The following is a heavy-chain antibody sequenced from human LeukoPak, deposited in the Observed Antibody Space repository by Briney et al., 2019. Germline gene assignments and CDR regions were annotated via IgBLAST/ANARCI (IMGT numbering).Heavy chain of an antibody. CDR2: ISYDGSNK. Sequence: GGSLRLSCAASGFTFSSYGMHWVRQAPGKGLEWVAVISYDGSNKYYADSVKGRFTISRDNSKNTLYLQMNSLRAEDTAVYYCARGSGWSDYYGMDVWGQGTTVIVSS. CDR3: ARGSGWSDYYGMDV. J-gene: IGHJ6*02. CDR1: GFTFSSYG. D-gene: IGHD6-19*01. V-gene: IGHV3-30*03.